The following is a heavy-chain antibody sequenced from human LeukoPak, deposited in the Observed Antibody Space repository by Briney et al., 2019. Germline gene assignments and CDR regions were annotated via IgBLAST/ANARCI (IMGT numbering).Heavy chain of an antibody. Sequence: GGSLRLSCAASGFTFSSYAMSWVRQAPGKRLEWVTVIWYDRSNRYYADSVKGRFTISRDNSKNTLYLQMNSLRAEDTAMYYCAGVASNDAFDIWGQGTMVTVSS. CDR3: AGVASNDAFDI. V-gene: IGHV3-33*08. D-gene: IGHD6-6*01. CDR1: GFTFSSYA. J-gene: IGHJ3*02. CDR2: IWYDRSNR.